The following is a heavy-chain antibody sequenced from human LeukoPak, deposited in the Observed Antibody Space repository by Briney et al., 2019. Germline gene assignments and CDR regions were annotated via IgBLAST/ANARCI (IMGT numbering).Heavy chain of an antibody. Sequence: PGGSLRLSCAASGFSFSSYWMHWVRQAPGNGLEWVSYISTSSSYTNYADSVKGRFTISRDNAKNSLFLQMNSLRAEDTAVYYCARDLGSGWYGAVDYWGQGTLVTVSS. V-gene: IGHV3-21*05. CDR2: ISTSSSYT. D-gene: IGHD6-19*01. J-gene: IGHJ4*02. CDR1: GFSFSSYW. CDR3: ARDLGSGWYGAVDY.